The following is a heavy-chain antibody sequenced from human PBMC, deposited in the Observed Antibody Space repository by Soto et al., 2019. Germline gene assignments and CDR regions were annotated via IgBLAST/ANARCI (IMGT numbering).Heavy chain of an antibody. CDR1: GFAFSRDG. D-gene: IGHD3-9*01. CDR2: ISFDGSDK. Sequence: QVQWVESGGGVVQPGKYLRLSCAAAGFAFSRDGMHWVRQAPGKGLEWVAVISFDGSDKYYADSVKGRFTTSRDNSKNAVELQINSLRPEHTALYASAKPWGADIPFHSWGQGTLVTVSS. J-gene: IGHJ4*02. CDR3: AKPWGADIPFHS. V-gene: IGHV3-30*18.